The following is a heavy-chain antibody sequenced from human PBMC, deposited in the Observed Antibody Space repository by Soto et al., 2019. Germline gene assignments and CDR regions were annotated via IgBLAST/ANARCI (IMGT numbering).Heavy chain of an antibody. V-gene: IGHV4-61*08. CDR3: ARLYHWFDP. Sequence: SETLSLTCTVSGGSISSGGYYWSWLRQPPGKGLEWIGYIYYSGSTNYNPSLKSRVTISVDTSKNQFSLKLSSVTAADTAVYYCARLYHWFDPWGQGTLVTVSS. CDR2: IYYSGST. CDR1: GGSISSGGYY. D-gene: IGHD2-2*02. J-gene: IGHJ5*02.